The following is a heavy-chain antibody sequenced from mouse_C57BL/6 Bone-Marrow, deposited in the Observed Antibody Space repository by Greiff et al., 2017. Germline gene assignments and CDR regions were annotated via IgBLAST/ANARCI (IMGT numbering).Heavy chain of an antibody. CDR3: ARWMDFDY. CDR1: GFTFSSYA. Sequence: EVNVVESGGGLVKPGGSLKLSCAASGFTFSSYAMSWVRQTPEKRLEWVATISDGGSYTYYPDNVKGRFTISRDNAKNNLYLQMSHLKSEDTAMYYCARWMDFDYWGQGTTLTVSS. D-gene: IGHD2-3*01. CDR2: ISDGGSYT. J-gene: IGHJ2*01. V-gene: IGHV5-4*03.